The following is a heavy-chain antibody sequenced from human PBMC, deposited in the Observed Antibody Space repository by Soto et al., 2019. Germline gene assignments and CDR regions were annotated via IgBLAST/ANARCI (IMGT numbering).Heavy chain of an antibody. Sequence: PGGSLRLSCAASGFTVSSNYMSWVRQAPGKGLEWVSAISGSGGSTYYADSVKGRFTISRDNSKNTLYLQMNSLRAEDTAVYYCAKGIAVAGTLDYYYGMDVWGQGTTVTVSS. CDR1: GFTVSSNY. D-gene: IGHD6-19*01. V-gene: IGHV3-23*01. J-gene: IGHJ6*02. CDR3: AKGIAVAGTLDYYYGMDV. CDR2: ISGSGGST.